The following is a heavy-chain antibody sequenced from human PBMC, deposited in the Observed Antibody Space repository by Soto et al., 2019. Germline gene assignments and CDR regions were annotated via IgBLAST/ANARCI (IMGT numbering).Heavy chain of an antibody. CDR3: ARGFGGAAACTELGY. CDR1: GYTFTSYG. CDR2: ISAYNGNT. Sequence: QVQLVQSGAEVKKPGASVKVSCKASGYTFTSYGISWVRQAPGHGREWMGWISAYNGNTNYAQKLQARGTMTTDTSTSTAYMELRSLRSDDKAEYYCARGFGGAAACTELGYWGQGTLVTVSS. J-gene: IGHJ4*02. V-gene: IGHV1-18*04. D-gene: IGHD6-13*01.